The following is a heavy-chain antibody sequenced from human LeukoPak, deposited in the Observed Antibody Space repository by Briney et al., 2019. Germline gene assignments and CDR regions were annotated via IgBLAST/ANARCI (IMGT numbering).Heavy chain of an antibody. D-gene: IGHD3-22*01. CDR2: INPNSGGT. Sequence: ASVKVSCKASGYTFTGYYMHWVRQAPGQGLEWMGWINPNSGGTNYAQKFQGRVTMTRDTSISTAYMELSRLRSDDTAVYYCAREAWGPDYYDSSGLDYWGQGTLVTVSS. CDR1: GYTFTGYY. V-gene: IGHV1-2*02. J-gene: IGHJ4*02. CDR3: AREAWGPDYYDSSGLDY.